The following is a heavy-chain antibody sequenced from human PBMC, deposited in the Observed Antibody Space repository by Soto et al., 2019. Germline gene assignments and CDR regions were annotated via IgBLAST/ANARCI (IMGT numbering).Heavy chain of an antibody. CDR3: ARVAKIKVGGIKNYYLDS. Sequence: PGGSLRLSCVASGFNFGSYGMYWVRQAPGKRLEWVSSISAVSTYIYYGDSVKGRFTISRDNAKNSMFLQMDSLTVEDTAVYYCARVAKIKVGGIKNYYLDSWGQGITVTVYS. J-gene: IGHJ4*02. D-gene: IGHD3-10*01. CDR1: GFNFGSYG. CDR2: ISAVSTYI. V-gene: IGHV3-21*01.